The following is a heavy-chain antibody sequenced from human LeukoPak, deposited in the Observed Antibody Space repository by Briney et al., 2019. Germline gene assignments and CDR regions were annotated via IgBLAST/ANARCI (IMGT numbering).Heavy chain of an antibody. J-gene: IGHJ4*02. CDR1: GFTFSSYG. D-gene: IGHD3-16*01. CDR3: ASNWAYDYVVQSY. Sequence: GGSLRLSWAASGFTFSSYGTHWVRQAPGKGLEWVAVIWYDGSNKYYADSVKGRFTISRDDSKSTLYLQMNSLKAEDTAVYYCASNWAYDYVVQSYWGQGTLVTVSS. V-gene: IGHV3-33*01. CDR2: IWYDGSNK.